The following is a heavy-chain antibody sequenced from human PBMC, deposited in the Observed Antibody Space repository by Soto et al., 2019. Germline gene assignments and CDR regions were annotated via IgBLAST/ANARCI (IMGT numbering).Heavy chain of an antibody. CDR3: ARARVLWFGEAVVPCDFDY. CDR2: ISAYNGNT. D-gene: IGHD3-10*01. V-gene: IGHV1-18*01. Sequence: QVQLVQSGAEVKKPGASVKVSCKASGYTFTSYGISWVRQAPGQGLEWMGWISAYNGNTNYAQKLQGRVTMTTDTSTSTGYMELRRLRSEDTAVYYCARARVLWFGEAVVPCDFDYWGQGSLVSVSS. CDR1: GYTFTSYG. J-gene: IGHJ4*02.